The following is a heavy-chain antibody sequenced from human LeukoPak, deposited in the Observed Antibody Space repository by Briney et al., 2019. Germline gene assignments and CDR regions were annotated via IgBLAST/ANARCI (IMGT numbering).Heavy chain of an antibody. CDR1: GFTVSTNY. D-gene: IGHD6-19*01. V-gene: IGHV3-66*01. CDR2: IYSGGST. Sequence: GGSLRFSCAASGFTVSTNYMSWVRQAPGKGLEWVSVIYSGGSTSYANSVKGRFTISRDNSKNTLYVQMNNVRAEDTAVYYCARDSSSGWQHDYWGQGTLVTVSS. J-gene: IGHJ4*02. CDR3: ARDSSSGWQHDY.